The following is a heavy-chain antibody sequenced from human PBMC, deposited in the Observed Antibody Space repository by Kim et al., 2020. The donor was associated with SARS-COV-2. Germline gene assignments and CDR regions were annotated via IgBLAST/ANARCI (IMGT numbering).Heavy chain of an antibody. Sequence: SPSFQGQVTISADKSISTAYLQWSSLKASDTAMYYCARYIAVAENNWFDPWGQGTLVTVSS. D-gene: IGHD6-19*01. V-gene: IGHV5-51*01. CDR3: ARYIAVAENNWFDP. J-gene: IGHJ5*02.